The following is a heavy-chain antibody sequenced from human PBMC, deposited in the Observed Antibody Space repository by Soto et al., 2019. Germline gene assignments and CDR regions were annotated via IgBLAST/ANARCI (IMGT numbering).Heavy chain of an antibody. D-gene: IGHD2-15*01. CDR2: ITSSSTYT. Sequence: GGSLRLSCAASGFTFSSYSMNWVRQAPGKGLEWVSSITSSSTYTYYADSVKGRVTISRDNAKNSLWLQMSSLRGEDTAVYYCVRGSFCSGGSCYLDYWGQGALVTGSS. V-gene: IGHV3-21*01. CDR3: VRGSFCSGGSCYLDY. CDR1: GFTFSSYS. J-gene: IGHJ4*02.